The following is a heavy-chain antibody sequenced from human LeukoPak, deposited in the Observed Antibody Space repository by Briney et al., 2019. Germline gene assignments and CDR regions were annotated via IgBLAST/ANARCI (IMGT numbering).Heavy chain of an antibody. CDR2: INHSGST. D-gene: IGHD4/OR15-4a*01. V-gene: IGHV4-59*12. CDR1: GVSISSYY. J-gene: IGHJ4*02. Sequence: SETLSLTCTVSGVSISSYYWSWLRQTPGKGLEGVGGINHSGSTNYNPSLKSRVTISVDTSKNQFSLKLSSVTAADTAVYYCARDRFYGGAVAPIDYWGQGTLVTVSS. CDR3: ARDRFYGGAVAPIDY.